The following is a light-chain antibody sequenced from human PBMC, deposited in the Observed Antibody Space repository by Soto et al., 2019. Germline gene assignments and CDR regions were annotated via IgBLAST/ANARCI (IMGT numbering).Light chain of an antibody. J-gene: IGKJ2*01. Sequence: EIVLTQSPGTLSLSPGDRATLSCRASQSVSSSDLAWYQQKPGQAPRLLIYGASTRATGIPDRFSGSGSGTDFTLTISRLEPEEFAVYYCQQYGGSPLYTFGQGTKVDIK. V-gene: IGKV3-20*01. CDR1: QSVSSSD. CDR2: GAS. CDR3: QQYGGSPLYT.